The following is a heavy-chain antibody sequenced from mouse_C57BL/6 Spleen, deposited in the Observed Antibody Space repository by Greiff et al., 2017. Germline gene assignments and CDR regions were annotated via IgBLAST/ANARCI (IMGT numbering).Heavy chain of an antibody. CDR3: ARGGYYYGSKGWFAY. J-gene: IGHJ3*01. CDR1: GYTFTSYW. CDR2: IHPNSGST. D-gene: IGHD1-1*01. V-gene: IGHV1-64*01. Sequence: QVQLQQPGAELVKPGASVKLSCKASGYTFTSYWMHWVKQRPGQGLEWIGMIHPNSGSTNYNEKFKSKATLTVDKSSSTAYMQLSSLTSEDSAVYYCARGGYYYGSKGWFAYWGQGTLVTVSA.